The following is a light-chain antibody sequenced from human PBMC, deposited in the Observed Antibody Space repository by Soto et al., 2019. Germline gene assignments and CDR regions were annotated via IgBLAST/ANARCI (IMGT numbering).Light chain of an antibody. V-gene: IGLV2-14*03. CDR2: DVS. J-gene: IGLJ1*01. CDR1: SSDVGGYNY. CDR3: RTYTTSNTRLMA. Sequence: QSVVSQPASVSRSPGQSLTIICTGTSSDVGGYNYVSWYQHHPGKTPKLMIFDVSNRPSGVSNRFSGSKSGNTASLTISGLQPEDEADYYCRTYTTSNTRLMALGAVTSVTAL.